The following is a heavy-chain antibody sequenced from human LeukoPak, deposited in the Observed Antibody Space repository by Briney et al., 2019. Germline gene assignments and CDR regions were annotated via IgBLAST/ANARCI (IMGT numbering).Heavy chain of an antibody. D-gene: IGHD6-19*01. V-gene: IGHV3-7*01. J-gene: IGHJ4*02. Sequence: GGSLRLSCTASGFTFSSYWMSWVRQAPGKGLEWVANIKQDGSEKYYVDSVKGRFTISRDNAKNSLYLQMNSLRAEDTAVYYCARVSGYSSGWYEGPYFDYWGQGTLVTVSS. CDR3: ARVSGYSSGWYEGPYFDY. CDR1: GFTFSSYW. CDR2: IKQDGSEK.